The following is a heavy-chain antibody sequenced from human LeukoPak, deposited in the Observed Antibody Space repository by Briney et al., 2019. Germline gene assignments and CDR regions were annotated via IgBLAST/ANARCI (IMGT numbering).Heavy chain of an antibody. CDR2: INHSGST. J-gene: IGHJ3*02. V-gene: IGHV4-34*01. CDR3: ARWRVRIVGATYHAFDI. CDR1: GGSFSGYY. D-gene: IGHD1-26*01. Sequence: SETLSLTCAVYGGSFSGYYWSWIRQPPGKGLEWIGEINHSGSTYYNPSLKSRVTISVDTSKNQFSLKLSSVTAADTAVYYCARWRVRIVGATYHAFDIWGQGTMVTVSS.